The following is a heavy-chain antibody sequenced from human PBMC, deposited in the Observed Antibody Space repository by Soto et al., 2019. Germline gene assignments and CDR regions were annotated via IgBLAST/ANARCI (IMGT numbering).Heavy chain of an antibody. Sequence: GASVKVSCKASGYTFTSYGISWVRQAPGQGLEWMGWISAYNGNTNNAQKLQGGVTMTTDPSTSTAYMELRSLRSDGTAVYYCARFGEFWSGYGPPPPNWFDPWGQGTLVTVSS. CDR1: GYTFTSYG. D-gene: IGHD3-3*01. CDR3: ARFGEFWSGYGPPPPNWFDP. CDR2: ISAYNGNT. J-gene: IGHJ5*02. V-gene: IGHV1-18*04.